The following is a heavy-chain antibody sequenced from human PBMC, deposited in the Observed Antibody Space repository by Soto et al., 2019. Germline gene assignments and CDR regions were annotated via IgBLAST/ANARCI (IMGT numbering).Heavy chain of an antibody. CDR2: IKQAGSEK. V-gene: IGHV3-7*01. D-gene: IGHD3-16*01. CDR3: ARMGHFDV. Sequence: GGSLRLSCAASGFIFSSYWMSWVRQAPGKGLEWVANIKQAGSEKYYVDSVKGRFTISRDDAKNSLFLQMNSLRAEDTAVYYCARMGHFDVWGKGTTVTVSS. J-gene: IGHJ6*03. CDR1: GFIFSSYW.